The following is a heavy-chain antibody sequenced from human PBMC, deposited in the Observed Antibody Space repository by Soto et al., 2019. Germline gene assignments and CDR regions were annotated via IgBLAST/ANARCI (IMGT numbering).Heavy chain of an antibody. CDR2: INSDGSST. V-gene: IGHV3-74*01. D-gene: IGHD6-6*01. Sequence: EVQLVESGGGSVQHGGSLRLSCAASGFTFSSYCMHWVRQPPGKGLVWVSRINSDGSSTSYAGSVMGRFNISGDNSKHSLYSEMASQGAEATAVYYCASEYSSCRYFDSWGQGPLFAVSS. CDR1: GFTFSSYC. CDR3: ASEYSSCRYFDS. J-gene: IGHJ4*02.